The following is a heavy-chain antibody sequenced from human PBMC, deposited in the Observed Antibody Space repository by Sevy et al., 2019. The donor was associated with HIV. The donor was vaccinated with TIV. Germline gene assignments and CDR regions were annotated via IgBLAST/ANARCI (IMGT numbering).Heavy chain of an antibody. CDR2: ISSSSSYI. J-gene: IGHJ5*02. D-gene: IGHD3-22*01. V-gene: IGHV3-21*01. CDR3: ARNYDSSGYLMAWFDP. CDR1: GFTFSSYS. Sequence: GGTLRLSCAASGFTFSSYSMNWVRQAPGKGLEWVSSISSSSSYIYYADSVKGRFTISRDNAKNSLYLQMNSLRAEDTAVYYCARNYDSSGYLMAWFDPWGQGTLVTVSS.